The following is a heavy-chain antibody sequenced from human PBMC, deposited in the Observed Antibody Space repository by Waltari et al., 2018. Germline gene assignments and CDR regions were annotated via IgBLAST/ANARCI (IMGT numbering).Heavy chain of an antibody. CDR2: INHSGST. D-gene: IGHD3-16*02. J-gene: IGHJ4*02. Sequence: QVQLQQWGAGLLKPSETLSLTCAVYGGSFSGNYWSWIRQPPGKGLEWIGEINHSGSTNYNPSLKSRVTISVYTSKNQFSLKLSSVTAADTAVYYCARLAISEPLDYWGQGTLVTVSS. CDR1: GGSFSGNY. V-gene: IGHV4-34*01. CDR3: ARLAISEPLDY.